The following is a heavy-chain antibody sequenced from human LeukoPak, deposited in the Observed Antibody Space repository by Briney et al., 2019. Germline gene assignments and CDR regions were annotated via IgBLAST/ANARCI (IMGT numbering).Heavy chain of an antibody. V-gene: IGHV3-7*01. J-gene: IGHJ5*02. CDR2: IKQDGSEK. CDR3: ARARYDFWSGYSTRNWFDP. D-gene: IGHD3-3*01. CDR1: GFTFSSYW. Sequence: GGSLRLSCAASGFTFSSYWMSCVRQAPGKGLEWGDNIKQDGSEKYYVDSVKGRFTISRDNAKNSLYLQMNSLRAEDTAVYYCARARYDFWSGYSTRNWFDPWGQGTLVTVSS.